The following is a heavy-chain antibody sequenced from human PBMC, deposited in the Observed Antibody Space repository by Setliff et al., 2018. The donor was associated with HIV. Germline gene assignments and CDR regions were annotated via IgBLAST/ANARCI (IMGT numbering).Heavy chain of an antibody. CDR2: ISGSGGST. CDR3: AKVGLEGVVVVAARSGYFQH. D-gene: IGHD2-15*01. J-gene: IGHJ1*01. V-gene: IGHV3-23*01. CDR1: GFTFSSYA. Sequence: PGGSLRLSCAASGFTFSSYAMSWVRQAPGKGLEWVSAISGSGGSTYYADSVKGRFTISRDNSKDTLYLQMNSLRAEDTAVYYCAKVGLEGVVVVAARSGYFQHWGQGTLVTVSS.